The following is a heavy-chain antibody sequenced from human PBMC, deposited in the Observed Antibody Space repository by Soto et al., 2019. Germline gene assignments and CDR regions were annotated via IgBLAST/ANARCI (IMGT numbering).Heavy chain of an antibody. CDR1: GFTFSSYS. CDR2: ISSSSSYI. V-gene: IGHV3-21*01. Sequence: EVQLVESGGGLVKPGGSLRLSCAASGFTFSSYSMNWVRQAPGKGLEWVSSISSSSSYIYYADSVKGRFTISRDNAKNSLYLQMNSLRAEDTAVYYCARDGRYSYVHDYWGQGTLVTVSS. J-gene: IGHJ4*02. D-gene: IGHD5-18*01. CDR3: ARDGRYSYVHDY.